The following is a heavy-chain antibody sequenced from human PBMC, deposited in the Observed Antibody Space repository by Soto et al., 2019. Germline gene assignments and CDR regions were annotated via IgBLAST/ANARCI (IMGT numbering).Heavy chain of an antibody. CDR2: INNSGST. Sequence: QVQLQQWGAGLLKPSETLSLTCAVYGGSFSGYYWSWIRQPPGKGLEWIGEINNSGSTNYNPSLKSRVTISVDTSKNQFSLKLSSVTAADTAVYYCARVEGARNRGYSYGFFTYFDYWGQGTLVTVSS. D-gene: IGHD5-18*01. V-gene: IGHV4-34*01. CDR3: ARVEGARNRGYSYGFFTYFDY. CDR1: GGSFSGYY. J-gene: IGHJ4*02.